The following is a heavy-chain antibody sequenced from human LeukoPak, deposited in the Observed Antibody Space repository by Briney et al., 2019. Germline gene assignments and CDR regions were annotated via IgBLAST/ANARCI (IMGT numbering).Heavy chain of an antibody. J-gene: IGHJ4*02. CDR2: IYYSGST. CDR3: ARLRRDSSGYYYVFYFDY. V-gene: IGHV4-39*01. D-gene: IGHD3-22*01. CDR1: GVSISSSNW. Sequence: PSETLSLTCAVSGVSISSSNWWSWVRQPPGQGLEWIGSIYYSGSTYYNPSLKSRVTISVDTSKNQFSLKLSSVTAADTAVYYCARLRRDSSGYYYVFYFDYWGQGTLVTVSS.